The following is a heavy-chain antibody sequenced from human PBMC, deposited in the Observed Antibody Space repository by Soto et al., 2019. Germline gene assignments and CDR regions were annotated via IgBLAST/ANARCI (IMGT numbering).Heavy chain of an antibody. Sequence: KLSETLSRTCTFSGDSISTFYWGWMRQSPGKELEWIGYVYYTGSTNYNPSLKSRVTISVDRSKNQFSLKLTSANAADTAVYYCARGRTVRNYADDSSDYFYFFDYWGQGTQVTAPQ. D-gene: IGHD3-22*01. CDR1: GDSISTFY. V-gene: IGHV4-59*01. J-gene: IGHJ4*02. CDR3: ARGRTVRNYADDSSDYFYFFDY. CDR2: VYYTGST.